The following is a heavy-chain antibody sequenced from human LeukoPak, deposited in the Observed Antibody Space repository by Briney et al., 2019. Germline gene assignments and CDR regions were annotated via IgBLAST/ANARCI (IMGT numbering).Heavy chain of an antibody. CDR1: GNYW. J-gene: IGHJ4*02. D-gene: IGHD3-10*01. CDR2: INSDGSWT. V-gene: IGHV3-74*01. CDR3: ARDSSYYYGSGSWGPDY. Sequence: GGSLRLSCAASGNYWMHWVRQVPGKGLVWVSHINSDGSWTSYADSVKGRFTISRDNAKNSLYLQMNSLRAEDTALYYCARDSSYYYGSGSWGPDYWGQGTLVTVSS.